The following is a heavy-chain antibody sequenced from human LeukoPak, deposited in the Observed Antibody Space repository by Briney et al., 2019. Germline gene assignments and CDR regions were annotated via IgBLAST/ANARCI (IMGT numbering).Heavy chain of an antibody. CDR1: GFTVSSNY. D-gene: IGHD3-22*01. V-gene: IGHV3-53*01. CDR2: IYSGGST. J-gene: IGHJ4*02. Sequence: GGSLRLSCAASGFTVSSNYMSWVRQAPGKGLEWVSVIYSGGSTYYADSVKGRLTISRDNSKNTLYLQMNSLRAEDTAVYYCARSKKLRDSSSYHGYFDYWGQGTLVTVSS. CDR3: ARSKKLRDSSSYHGYFDY.